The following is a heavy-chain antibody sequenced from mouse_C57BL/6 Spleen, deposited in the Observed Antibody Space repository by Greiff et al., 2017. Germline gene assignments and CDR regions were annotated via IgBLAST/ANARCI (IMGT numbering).Heavy chain of an antibody. CDR1: GYAFTEYT. J-gene: IGHJ2*01. CDR2: FYPGSGGI. D-gene: IGHD2-2*01. Sequence: QVQLQQSGAELVKPGASVKLSCKASGYAFTEYTIHWVKQRSGQGLEWIGGFYPGSGGIKYNEKFKDKATLTADKSSSTVYMELSSLTSEDSAVYFCARSEYGWYFHFDYWGQGTTLTASS. CDR3: ARSEYGWYFHFDY. V-gene: IGHV1-62-2*01.